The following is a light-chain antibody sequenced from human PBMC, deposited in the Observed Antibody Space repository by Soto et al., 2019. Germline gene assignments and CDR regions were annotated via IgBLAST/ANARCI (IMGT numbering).Light chain of an antibody. CDR1: QDIASY. V-gene: IGKV1-9*01. CDR3: QQRSNWPPT. CDR2: TAS. Sequence: IQLTQSPSSLSAPVGDRVTITCRASQDIASYLAWYQQKPGKAPKLLIYTASTLQSGVPSRFSGSGSGTDFTFSIASLQPEDSATYYCQQRSNWPPTFGQGTKVEIK. J-gene: IGKJ1*01.